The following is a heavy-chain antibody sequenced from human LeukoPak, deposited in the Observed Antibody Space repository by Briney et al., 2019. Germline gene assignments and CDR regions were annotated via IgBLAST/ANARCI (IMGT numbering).Heavy chain of an antibody. CDR1: EYSFTRYW. CDR2: IYPGDSDT. V-gene: IGHV5-51*01. D-gene: IGHD3-3*01. J-gene: IGHJ4*02. Sequence: GESLKISCKGSEYSFTRYWIGWVRQMPGKGLEWMGNIYPGDSDTRYSPSFQGQVTISADKSISTAYLQWSSLKASDTAMYYCARQEADFGVVIEYYFDYWGQGTLVTVSS. CDR3: ARQEADFGVVIEYYFDY.